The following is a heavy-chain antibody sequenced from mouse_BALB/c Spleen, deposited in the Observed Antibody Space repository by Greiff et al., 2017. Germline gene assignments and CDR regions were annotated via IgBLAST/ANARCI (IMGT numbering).Heavy chain of an antibody. D-gene: IGHD2-10*02. V-gene: IGHV5-17*02. CDR2: ISSGSSTI. Sequence: EVKVEESGGGLVQPGGSRKLSCAASGFTFSSFGMHWVRQAPEKGLEWVAYISSGSSTIYYADTVKGRFTISRDNPKNTLFLQMTSLRSEDTAMYYCARDPYGPDGTWLAYWGQGTLVTVSA. CDR3: ARDPYGPDGTWLAY. CDR1: GFTFSSFG. J-gene: IGHJ3*01.